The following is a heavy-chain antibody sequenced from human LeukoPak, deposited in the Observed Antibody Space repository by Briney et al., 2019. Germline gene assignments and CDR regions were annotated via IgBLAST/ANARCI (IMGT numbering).Heavy chain of an antibody. Sequence: GSLRLSCAASGFTVSSNYMSWVRQAPGKGLEWVSVIYSGGSTYYADSVKGRFTISRDNSKNTLYLQMNSLRAEDTAVYYCARTLYDSSGYWYYFDYWGQGTLVTVSS. V-gene: IGHV3-53*05. J-gene: IGHJ4*02. D-gene: IGHD3-22*01. CDR1: GFTVSSNY. CDR3: ARTLYDSSGYWYYFDY. CDR2: IYSGGST.